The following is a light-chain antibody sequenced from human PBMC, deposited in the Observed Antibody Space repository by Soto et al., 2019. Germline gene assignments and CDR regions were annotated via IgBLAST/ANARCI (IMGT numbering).Light chain of an antibody. J-gene: IGLJ3*02. CDR2: EVT. Sequence: QSVLTQPASVSGSPGQSITISCTGTRSDVGGYKYVSWYQQHPGKAPKLMIYEVTNRPSGVSNRFSGSKSGNTASLTISGLQAEDEADYYCSSYTTSSTWVFGGGTKVTVL. V-gene: IGLV2-14*01. CDR1: RSDVGGYKY. CDR3: SSYTTSSTWV.